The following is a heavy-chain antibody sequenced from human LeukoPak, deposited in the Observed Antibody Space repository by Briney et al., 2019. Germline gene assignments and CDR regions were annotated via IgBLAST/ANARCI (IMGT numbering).Heavy chain of an antibody. J-gene: IGHJ6*03. CDR3: ARGDGATNGYYYYYYMDV. CDR1: GVPISSYY. D-gene: IGHD1-26*01. Sequence: SETLSLTCTVSGVPISSYYWSWIRQPPGKGLEWSGYIYYSGSTNYNPSLKSRVTISVDTSTNQCSLKLSSVTAADTAVYYCARGDGATNGYYYYYYMDVWGKGTTVTVSS. CDR2: IYYSGST. V-gene: IGHV4-59*01.